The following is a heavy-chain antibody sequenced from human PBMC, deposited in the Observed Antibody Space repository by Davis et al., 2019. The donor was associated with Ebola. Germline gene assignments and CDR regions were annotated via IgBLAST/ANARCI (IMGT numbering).Heavy chain of an antibody. V-gene: IGHV3-30*18. CDR3: AKSRRVVMIASLGD. J-gene: IGHJ4*02. D-gene: IGHD2-21*01. CDR1: GFTFSGYG. Sequence: GESLKISCAASGFTFSGYGMHWVRQAPGKGLEWVAVISYDGSNKDYADSVKGRFTISRDKSKNTLYLQMNNLRAEDTAVYYCAKSRRVVMIASLGDWGQGTLVTVSS. CDR2: ISYDGSNK.